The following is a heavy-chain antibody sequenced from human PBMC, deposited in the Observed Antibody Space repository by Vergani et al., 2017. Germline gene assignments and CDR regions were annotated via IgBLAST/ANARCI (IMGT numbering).Heavy chain of an antibody. V-gene: IGHV4-61*02. CDR1: GGSISSGSYY. Sequence: QVQLQESGPGLVKPSQTLSLTCTVSGGSISSGSYYWSWIRQPAGNGLEWIGRIYTSGSTNYNPSLKSRVTMSVDTSKNQFSLKLSSVTAADTAVYYCARGVNLMVVPAASQPINYYYYMDVWGKGTTVTVSS. J-gene: IGHJ6*03. CDR2: IYTSGST. D-gene: IGHD2-2*01. CDR3: ARGVNLMVVPAASQPINYYYYMDV.